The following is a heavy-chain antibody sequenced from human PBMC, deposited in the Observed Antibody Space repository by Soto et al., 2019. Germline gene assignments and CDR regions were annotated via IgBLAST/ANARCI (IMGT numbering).Heavy chain of an antibody. CDR1: GGSISSYY. V-gene: IGHV4-59*01. CDR2: IYYSGST. J-gene: IGHJ3*02. CDR3: AREDYYGSYAFDI. Sequence: SETLSLTCTVSGGSISSYYWSWIRQPPGKGLEWIGYIYYSGSTNYNPSLKSRVTISVDTSKNQFSLKLSSVTAADTAVYYCAREDYYGSYAFDIWGQGTMVTVSS. D-gene: IGHD3-10*01.